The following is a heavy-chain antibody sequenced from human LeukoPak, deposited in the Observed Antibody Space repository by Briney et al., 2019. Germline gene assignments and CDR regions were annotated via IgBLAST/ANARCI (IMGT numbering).Heavy chain of an antibody. V-gene: IGHV3-23*01. CDR1: GFTFSSYA. CDR3: AKDGGLWVSAHWGDS. Sequence: GGSLRLSCAVSGFTFSSYAMSWVRQAPGKGLEWVSTITTSDGNTYYADSVKGRFTVSRDNSKNTLYLQMNSLRAEDTAVYYCAKDGGLWVSAHWGDSWGRGTLVTVSS. CDR2: ITTSDGNT. D-gene: IGHD7-27*01. J-gene: IGHJ4*02.